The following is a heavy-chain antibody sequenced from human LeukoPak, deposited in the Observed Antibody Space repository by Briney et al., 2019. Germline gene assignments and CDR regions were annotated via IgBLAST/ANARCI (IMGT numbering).Heavy chain of an antibody. CDR3: TRVRYYDSSGEYYFDY. CDR1: GFTFGDYA. V-gene: IGHV3-49*04. Sequence: SLRLSCTASGFTFGDYAMSWVRQAPGKGLEGGGFIRSKAYGGTTEYAASVKGRFTISRDDSKSFAYLQMNTLKTEDTAVYYCTRVRYYDSSGEYYFDYWGQGTLVTVSS. CDR2: IRSKAYGGTT. D-gene: IGHD3-22*01. J-gene: IGHJ4*02.